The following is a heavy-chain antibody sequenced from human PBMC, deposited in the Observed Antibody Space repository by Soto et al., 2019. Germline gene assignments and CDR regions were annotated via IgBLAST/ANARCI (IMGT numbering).Heavy chain of an antibody. CDR3: AKDNLPGDGVCGGGSCYSFRYGMDV. D-gene: IGHD2-15*01. V-gene: IGHV3-23*01. Sequence: EVQLLESGGGLVQPGGSLRLSCAASGFTFSSYAMSWVRQAPGKGLEWVSAISGSGGSTYYADSVKGRFTISRENSKNTRYLQMNSLGAEDTAVYYCAKDNLPGDGVCGGGSCYSFRYGMDVWGQGTTVTVSS. CDR1: GFTFSSYA. J-gene: IGHJ6*02. CDR2: ISGSGGST.